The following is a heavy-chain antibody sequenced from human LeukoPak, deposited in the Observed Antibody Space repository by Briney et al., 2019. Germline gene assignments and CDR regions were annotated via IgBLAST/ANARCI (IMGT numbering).Heavy chain of an antibody. Sequence: SETLSLTCAVYGGSFSGYYWSWIRQPPGKGLEWIGEINHSGSTNYNPSLKSRVTISVDTSKNQFSLKLGSVTAADTAVYYCARGTGWFDYWGQGTLVTVSS. V-gene: IGHV4-34*01. D-gene: IGHD6-19*01. CDR2: INHSGST. J-gene: IGHJ4*02. CDR3: ARGTGWFDY. CDR1: GGSFSGYY.